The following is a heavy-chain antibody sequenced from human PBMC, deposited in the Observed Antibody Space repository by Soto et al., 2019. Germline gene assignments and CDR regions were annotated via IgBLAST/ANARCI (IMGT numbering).Heavy chain of an antibody. J-gene: IGHJ4*02. Sequence: ASVKVSCKASGYTFTSYAMHWVRQAPGQRLEWMGWINAGNGNTKYSQKFQGRVTITRDTSASTAYMELSSLRSEDTAVYYCTQLADLPFDYWGQGTLVTVSS. D-gene: IGHD6-19*01. CDR3: TQLADLPFDY. V-gene: IGHV1-3*01. CDR1: GYTFTSYA. CDR2: INAGNGNT.